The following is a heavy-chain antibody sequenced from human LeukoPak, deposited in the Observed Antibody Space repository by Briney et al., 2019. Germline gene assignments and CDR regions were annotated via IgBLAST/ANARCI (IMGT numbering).Heavy chain of an antibody. V-gene: IGHV4-59*01. J-gene: IGHJ4*02. CDR1: GGSISSYY. CDR2: IYYSGST. D-gene: IGHD3-10*01. CDR3: AGSMVRGVITGLDY. Sequence: TSETLSLTCTVSGGSISSYYWSWIRQPPGKGLEWIGYIYYSGSTNYNPSLKSRVTISVDTSKNQFSLKLSSVTAADTAVYYCAGSMVRGVITGLDYWGQGTLVTVSS.